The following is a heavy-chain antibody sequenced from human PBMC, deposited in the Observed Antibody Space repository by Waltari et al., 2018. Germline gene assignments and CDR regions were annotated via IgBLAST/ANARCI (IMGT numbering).Heavy chain of an antibody. J-gene: IGHJ4*02. CDR3: ARERGGGYITMIVVVPSYFDY. D-gene: IGHD3-22*01. Sequence: QLQLQESGPGLVKPSETLSLTCPVSGGSISSSSYYWGWIRQPPGKGLGWIGSIYSSWSTYYNPARKSRVTISVDTSKNQFSLKLSSVTAADTAVYYCARERGGGYITMIVVVPSYFDYWGQGTLVTVSS. V-gene: IGHV4-39*02. CDR2: IYSSWST. CDR1: GGSISSSSYY.